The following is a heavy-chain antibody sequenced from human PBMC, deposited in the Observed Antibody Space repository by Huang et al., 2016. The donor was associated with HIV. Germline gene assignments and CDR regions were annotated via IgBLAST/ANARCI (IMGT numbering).Heavy chain of an antibody. CDR2: VNDSGAT. CDR1: GGSFTGNY. Sequence: QMQLQQRGAGLLKPSETLYLTCGVSGGSFTGNYLTWIRQATGKGLEWIGEVNDSGATNNNPSLKGRVTISLDKSNRELSLNLRSVTAADTAVYYCARQWTILEWLLGLDVWGQGTTVIVSS. CDR3: ARQWTILEWLLGLDV. D-gene: IGHD3-3*01. V-gene: IGHV4-34*02. J-gene: IGHJ6*02.